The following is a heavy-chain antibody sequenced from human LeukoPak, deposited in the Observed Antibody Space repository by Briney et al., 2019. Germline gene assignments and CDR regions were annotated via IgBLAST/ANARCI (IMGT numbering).Heavy chain of an antibody. J-gene: IGHJ4*02. CDR2: IYYSGST. D-gene: IGHD5-12*01. V-gene: IGHV4-39*01. CDR3: ARGGGLEWLRKVAYYFDC. CDR1: GGSISSSSYY. Sequence: TSETLSLTCTVSGGSISSSSYYWGWIRQPPGKGLEWIGSIYYSGSTYYNPSLKSRVTISVDTSKNQFSLKLSSVTAADTAVYYCARGGGLEWLRKVAYYFDCWGQGTLVTVSS.